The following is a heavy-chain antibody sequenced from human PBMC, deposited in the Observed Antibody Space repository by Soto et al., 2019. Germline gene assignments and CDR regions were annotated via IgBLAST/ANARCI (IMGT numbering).Heavy chain of an antibody. CDR3: ARDPITMVRGVTPSPDY. CDR2: IYSGGST. Sequence: EVQLVESGGGLIQPGGSLRLSCAASGFTVSSNYMSWVRQAPGKGLEWVSVIYSGGSTYYADSVKGRFTISRDNAKNSLYLQMNSLRAEDTAVYYCARDPITMVRGVTPSPDYWGQGTLVTVSS. V-gene: IGHV3-53*01. CDR1: GFTVSSNY. D-gene: IGHD3-10*01. J-gene: IGHJ4*02.